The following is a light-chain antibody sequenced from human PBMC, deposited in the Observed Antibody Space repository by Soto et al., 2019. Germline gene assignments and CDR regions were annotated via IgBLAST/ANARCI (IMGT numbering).Light chain of an antibody. CDR1: QSISSW. CDR3: QQTNGFPFT. J-gene: IGKJ5*01. V-gene: IGKV1-5*01. CDR2: GAS. Sequence: DIQMTQSPSTLSASVGDRVTITCRASQSISSWLAWYQQKPGKAPRLLIYGASSLESGVPSRVSGSGSGTDFTPSISSLQPEDFATDYCQQTNGFPFTFGQGTRLEIK.